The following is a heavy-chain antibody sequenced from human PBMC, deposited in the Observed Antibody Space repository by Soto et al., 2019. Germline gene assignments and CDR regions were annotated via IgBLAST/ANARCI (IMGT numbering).Heavy chain of an antibody. D-gene: IGHD3-16*01. CDR1: GGSISSGDYY. J-gene: IGHJ3*02. CDR2: IYYSGST. Sequence: SETLSLTCTVSGGSISSGDYYWSWIRQPPGKGLEWIGYIYYSGSTYYNPSLKSRVTISVDTSKNQFSLKLSSVTAADTAVYYCARDLERGGAFDIWGQGTMVT. V-gene: IGHV4-30-4*01. CDR3: ARDLERGGAFDI.